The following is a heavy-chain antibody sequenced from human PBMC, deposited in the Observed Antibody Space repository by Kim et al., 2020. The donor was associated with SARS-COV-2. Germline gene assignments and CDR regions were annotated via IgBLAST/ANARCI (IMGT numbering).Heavy chain of an antibody. CDR1: GFTFSSYE. J-gene: IGHJ2*01. Sequence: GGSLRLSCAASGFTFSSYEMNWVRQAPGKGLEWVSYISSSGSTIYYADSVKGRFTISRDNAKNSLYLQMNSLRAEDTAVYYCARTLPNDYGDYDPWEGVYFDLWGRGTLVTVSS. CDR3: ARTLPNDYGDYDPWEGVYFDL. D-gene: IGHD4-17*01. V-gene: IGHV3-48*03. CDR2: ISSSGSTI.